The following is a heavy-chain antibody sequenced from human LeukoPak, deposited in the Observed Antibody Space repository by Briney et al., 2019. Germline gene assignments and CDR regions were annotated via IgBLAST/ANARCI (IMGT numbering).Heavy chain of an antibody. D-gene: IGHD6-19*01. J-gene: IGHJ4*02. CDR3: ARRDSSGWYDY. CDR2: ISSSSSYI. V-gene: IGHV3-21*01. Sequence: GGSLRLSCAASGFTFSSYSMNWVRQAPGKGLGWVSSISSSSSYIYYADSVKGRFTISRDNAKNSLYLQMNSLRAEDTAVYYCARRDSSGWYDYWGQGTLVTVSS. CDR1: GFTFSSYS.